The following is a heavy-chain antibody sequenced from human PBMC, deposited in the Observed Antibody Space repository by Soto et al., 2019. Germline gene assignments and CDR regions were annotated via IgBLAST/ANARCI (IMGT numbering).Heavy chain of an antibody. J-gene: IGHJ6*03. V-gene: IGHV2-5*02. CDR3: AHLMVYAINYYYYMDV. CDR2: IYWDDDK. D-gene: IGHD2-8*01. Sequence: QITLKESGPTLVKPTQTLTLTCTFSGFSLSTSGVGVGWIRQPPGKALEWLALIYWDDDKRYSPSLKSRLTITKDTSKNQVVLTMTNIDPVDTATYYCAHLMVYAINYYYYMDVWGKGTTVTVSS. CDR1: GFSLSTSGVG.